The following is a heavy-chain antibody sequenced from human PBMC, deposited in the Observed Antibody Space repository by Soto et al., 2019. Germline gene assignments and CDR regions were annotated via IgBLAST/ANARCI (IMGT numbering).Heavy chain of an antibody. V-gene: IGHV6-1*01. CDR1: GDSVSSNSAA. CDR3: VETTPLKGYYREV. CDR2: TYYRSRWYN. J-gene: IGHJ6*03. D-gene: IGHD2-15*01. Sequence: SQTLSLTCAISGDSVSSNSAAWNWIRQSPSRGLEWLGRTYYRSRWYNDYAVSVKSRITVNPDTSKNQSSLHLNSVTPEDTAMIYCVETTPLKGYYREVGEKGTT.